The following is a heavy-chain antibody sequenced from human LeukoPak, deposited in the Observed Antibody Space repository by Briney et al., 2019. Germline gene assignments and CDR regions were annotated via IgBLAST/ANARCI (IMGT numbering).Heavy chain of an antibody. D-gene: IGHD3-10*01. CDR1: GGTFSSYA. Sequence: WASVKVSCKASGGTFSSYAISWVRQAPGQGLEWMGRIIPILGIANYAQKFQGRVTITRDTSASTAYMELSSLRSEDTAVYYCARGFGELLWAIPEAFDIWGQGTMVTVSS. V-gene: IGHV1-69*04. CDR2: IIPILGIA. CDR3: ARGFGELLWAIPEAFDI. J-gene: IGHJ3*02.